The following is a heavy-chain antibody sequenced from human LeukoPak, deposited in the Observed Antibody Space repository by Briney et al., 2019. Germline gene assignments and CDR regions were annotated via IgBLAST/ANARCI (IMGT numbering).Heavy chain of an antibody. CDR2: INPSGGST. V-gene: IGHV1-46*01. CDR3: ARDLRAPTNLTDTAMVTTFDY. D-gene: IGHD5-18*01. CDR1: GYTFTSYY. J-gene: IGHJ4*02. Sequence: ASVKVSCKASGYTFTSYYMRWVRQAPGQGLEWMGIINPSGGSTSYAQKFQGRVTMTRDTSTSTVYMELSSLRSEDTAVYYCARDLRAPTNLTDTAMVTTFDYWGQGTLVTVSS.